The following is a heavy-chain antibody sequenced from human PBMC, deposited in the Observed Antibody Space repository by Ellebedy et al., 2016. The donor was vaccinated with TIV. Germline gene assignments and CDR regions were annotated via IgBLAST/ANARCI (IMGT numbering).Heavy chain of an antibody. CDR1: GFSLTTVGMC. D-gene: IGHD5-18*01. CDR2: LYYSGNT. Sequence: SGPTLVKPTETLTLTCNFSGFSLTTVGMCISWIRQPPGKGLEWIGNLYYSGNTNYHPSLKSRVTISVDTSKNQFSLKLSSVTAADTAVYYCARTHTAMLEYNYGMDVWGQGTTATVSS. V-gene: IGHV4-61*08. CDR3: ARTHTAMLEYNYGMDV. J-gene: IGHJ6*02.